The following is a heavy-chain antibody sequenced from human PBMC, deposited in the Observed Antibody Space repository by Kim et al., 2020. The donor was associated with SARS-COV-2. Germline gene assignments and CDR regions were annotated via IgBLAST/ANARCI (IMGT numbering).Heavy chain of an antibody. D-gene: IGHD5-12*01. V-gene: IGHV4-4*07. J-gene: IGHJ4*02. Sequence: SETLSLTCTVSGGSISSYYWSWIRQPAGKGLEWIGRIYTSGSTNYNPSLKSRVTMSVDTSKNQFSLKLSSVTAADTAVYYCARGIEDILATYVFDYWGQGTLVTVSS. CDR3: ARGIEDILATYVFDY. CDR2: IYTSGST. CDR1: GGSISSYY.